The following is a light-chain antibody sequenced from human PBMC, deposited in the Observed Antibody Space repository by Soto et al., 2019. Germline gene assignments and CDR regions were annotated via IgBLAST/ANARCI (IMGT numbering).Light chain of an antibody. Sequence: DIQMTQSPSSLSASLGDRVTITCQASQDIRFYLNWYQHKTGQAPKLLIYDASQLETGVPSKFSGGGSGTDFTFTINNLQAEDIGTYYCQHYNSLPITFGQGTRLQIK. V-gene: IGKV1-33*01. CDR3: QHYNSLPIT. J-gene: IGKJ5*01. CDR1: QDIRFY. CDR2: DAS.